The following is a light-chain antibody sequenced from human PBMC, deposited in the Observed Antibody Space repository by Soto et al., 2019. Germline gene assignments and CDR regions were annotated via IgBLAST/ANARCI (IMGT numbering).Light chain of an antibody. CDR2: EVS. J-gene: IGLJ1*01. CDR3: SSYTSSSVPYV. Sequence: QSALTQPASVSGSPRQSITISCTGTSSDVGGYNYVSWYQQHPGKAPKLMIYEVSNRPSGVSNRFSGSKSGNTASLTISGLQAEDEADYYCSSYTSSSVPYVFGTGTKLTVL. CDR1: SSDVGGYNY. V-gene: IGLV2-14*01.